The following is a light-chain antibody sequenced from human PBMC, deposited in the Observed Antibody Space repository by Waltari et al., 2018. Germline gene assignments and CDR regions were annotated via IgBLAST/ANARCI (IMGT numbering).Light chain of an antibody. CDR3: QHYFNWPRT. V-gene: IGKV3-15*01. J-gene: IGKJ1*01. CDR1: QGVSSH. Sequence: IVMTQSPAILSVSLGESATLSCRASQGVSSHLAWYQQKPGQAPRLLIYGASTRATGVPVRFSGSGSGTEFTLTISSLQSEDFAAYYCQHYFNWPRTFGQGTKVEVK. CDR2: GAS.